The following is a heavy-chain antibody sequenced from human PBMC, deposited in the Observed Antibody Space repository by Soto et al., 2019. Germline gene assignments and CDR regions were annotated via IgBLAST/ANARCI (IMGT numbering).Heavy chain of an antibody. CDR2: ISSSSSYI. D-gene: IGHD3-22*01. J-gene: IGHJ6*02. CDR3: ARPYYYDSSGQKSMDV. CDR1: GFTFSSYS. V-gene: IGHV3-21*01. Sequence: PGGSLRLSCAASGFTFSSYSMNWIRQAPGKGLEWVSSISSSSSYIYYADSVKGRFTISRDNAKNSLYLQMNSLRAEDTAVYYCARPYYYDSSGQKSMDVWGQGTTVTVSS.